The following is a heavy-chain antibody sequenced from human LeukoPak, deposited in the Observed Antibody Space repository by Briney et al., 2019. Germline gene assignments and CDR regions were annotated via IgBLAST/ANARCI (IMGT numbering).Heavy chain of an antibody. V-gene: IGHV4-61*02. CDR3: VNYYDSSDYQQPNHFDY. Sequence: SETLSLTCTVSGGSISSGSYYWSWIRQPAGKGLEWTGRIYTSGRTNYNPSLKSRVTISVDTSKNQFSLKLSSVTAADTAVYYCVNYYDSSDYQQPNHFDYWGQGTLVTVSS. CDR1: GGSISSGSYY. J-gene: IGHJ4*02. CDR2: IYTSGRT. D-gene: IGHD3-22*01.